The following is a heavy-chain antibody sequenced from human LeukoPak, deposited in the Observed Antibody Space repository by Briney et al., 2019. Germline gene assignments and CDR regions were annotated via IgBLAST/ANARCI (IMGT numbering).Heavy chain of an antibody. V-gene: IGHV1-69*06. CDR3: AREGYDSNGYYVFDY. CDR2: IIPIFGTA. Sequence: ASVKVSCKAAGGTFSSYAISWVRQAPGQGLEWMGGIIPIFGTANYAQKFQGRVTITADKSTSTAYMELSSLRSEDTAVYYCAREGYDSNGYYVFDYWGQGTLVTVSS. CDR1: GGTFSSYA. D-gene: IGHD3-22*01. J-gene: IGHJ4*02.